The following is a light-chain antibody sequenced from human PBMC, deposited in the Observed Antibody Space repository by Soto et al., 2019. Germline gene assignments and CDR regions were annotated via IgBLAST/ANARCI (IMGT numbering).Light chain of an antibody. CDR3: SSYTSSSTRVV. J-gene: IGLJ2*01. Sequence: QAVVTQPASVSGSPGQSITISCTGTSSDIGSYNYVAWYQQFPGKTPKLIIYEVSNRPSGVSNRFSGSKSGNTASLTISGLQAEDEADYYCSSYTSSSTRVVFGGGTKLTVL. CDR1: SSDIGSYNY. CDR2: EVS. V-gene: IGLV2-14*01.